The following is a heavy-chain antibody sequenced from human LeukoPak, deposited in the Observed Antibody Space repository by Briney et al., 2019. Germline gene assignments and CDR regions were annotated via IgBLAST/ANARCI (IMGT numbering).Heavy chain of an antibody. V-gene: IGHV4-4*02. Sequence: SETLSLTCAVSGDSISSSYWWSWVRQPPGKGLEWIGEIFHSGNTNYNPPLKSRVTISVDKSKNHFSLNLTSVTAADTAVYYCARAPWESYYNSYFDYWGQGTLVTVSS. CDR1: GDSISSSYW. CDR3: ARAPWESYYNSYFDY. CDR2: IFHSGNT. J-gene: IGHJ4*02. D-gene: IGHD3-10*01.